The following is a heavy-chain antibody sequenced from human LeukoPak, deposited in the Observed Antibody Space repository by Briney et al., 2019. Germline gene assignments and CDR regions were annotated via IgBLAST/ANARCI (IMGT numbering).Heavy chain of an antibody. D-gene: IGHD2-15*01. J-gene: IGHJ6*03. CDR3: ARARYETRIWPKSRYDYYHYMDV. Sequence: ASVKVSCKASVYSFTSYYMHWVRQAPGQSLEWMGWINSGNGNTKYSQEFQDRVTITRDTSASTVHMELSSLRSGDMAVYYCARARYETRIWPKSRYDYYHYMDVWGKGTTVTVSS. CDR2: INSGNGNT. CDR1: VYSFTSYY. V-gene: IGHV1-3*03.